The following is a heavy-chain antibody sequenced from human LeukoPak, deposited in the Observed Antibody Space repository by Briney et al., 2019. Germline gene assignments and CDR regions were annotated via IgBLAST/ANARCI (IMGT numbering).Heavy chain of an antibody. CDR2: IYYSGDT. J-gene: IGHJ4*02. V-gene: IGHV4-59*01. Sequence: SETLSLTCTVSGVSISSYYWSWIRQPPGKGLEYIGYIYYSGDTNYNPSLKSRVTISVDTSKSQFSLKLSSVTAADTAVYYCARGTSSLDYWGQGTLVTVSS. CDR1: GVSISSYY. CDR3: ARGTSSLDY.